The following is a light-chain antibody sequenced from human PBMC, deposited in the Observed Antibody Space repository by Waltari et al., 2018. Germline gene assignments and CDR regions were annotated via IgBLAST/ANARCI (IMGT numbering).Light chain of an antibody. CDR1: QSVLFSLNNKNY. J-gene: IGKJ4*01. CDR2: WAS. CDR3: QQYCTTPLT. Sequence: DIVMTQSPDSLAVSLGERATINCKSSQSVLFSLNNKNYLAWYQQKPGQPPKLLIYWASTRESGVPDRFSGIESGTDFNLTISSLQAEDVAVYYCQQYCTTPLTFGGGTKVEIK. V-gene: IGKV4-1*01.